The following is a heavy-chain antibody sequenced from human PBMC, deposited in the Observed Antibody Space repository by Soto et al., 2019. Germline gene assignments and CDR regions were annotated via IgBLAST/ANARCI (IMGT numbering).Heavy chain of an antibody. CDR1: GFTFSTYA. CDR2: ISGSAEIT. CDR3: SPTREYGVFDAYDF. J-gene: IGHJ3*01. D-gene: IGHD4-17*01. Sequence: PGGSLRLSCAASGFTFSTYAMNWVRRAPGKGLEWVSAISGSAEITYYANAVKGRFTNSRNNSINMLYLQMNSPRTQDKPVYYYSPTREYGVFDAYDFCGQGAMVTGSS. V-gene: IGHV3-23*01.